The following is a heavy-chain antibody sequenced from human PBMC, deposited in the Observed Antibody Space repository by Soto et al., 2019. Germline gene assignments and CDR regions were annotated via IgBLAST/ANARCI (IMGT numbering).Heavy chain of an antibody. D-gene: IGHD5-12*01. Sequence: GASVKVSFKASGYTFHNYGVNWVRQAPGQGLEWMGIINPSGGSTIYAQKFQGRVTMTRDTSTSTVYMEMSSLRSEDTAVYYCATNNRRDGYKLSYFDYWGQGTLVTVSS. CDR2: INPSGGST. CDR3: ATNNRRDGYKLSYFDY. J-gene: IGHJ4*02. V-gene: IGHV1-46*02. CDR1: GYTFHNYG.